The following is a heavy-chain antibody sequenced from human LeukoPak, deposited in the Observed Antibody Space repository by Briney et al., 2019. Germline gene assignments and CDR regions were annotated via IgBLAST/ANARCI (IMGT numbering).Heavy chain of an antibody. CDR3: AELGITMIGGV. D-gene: IGHD3-10*02. CDR1: GFTFSIYS. CDR2: ISESSSTI. V-gene: IGHV3-48*04. Sequence: GGSLRLSCAASGFTFSIYSMSWVRQAPGRGLEWISYISESSSTIYYVDSVKGRFTISTDNAKNSLYLQMNSLRAEDTAVYYCAELGITMIGGVWGKGTTVTISS. J-gene: IGHJ6*04.